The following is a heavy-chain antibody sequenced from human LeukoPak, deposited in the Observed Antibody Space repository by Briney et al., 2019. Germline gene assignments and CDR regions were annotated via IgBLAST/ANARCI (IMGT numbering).Heavy chain of an antibody. Sequence: GGSLRLSCAASGFTFDDYAMHWVRQAPGKGLEWVSLISGDGGSTYYADSVKGRFTISRDNSKNSLYLQMNSLRTEDTALYYCAQDTLWFGTRMDVWGQGTTVTVSS. V-gene: IGHV3-43*02. CDR2: ISGDGGST. CDR3: AQDTLWFGTRMDV. J-gene: IGHJ6*02. D-gene: IGHD3-10*01. CDR1: GFTFDDYA.